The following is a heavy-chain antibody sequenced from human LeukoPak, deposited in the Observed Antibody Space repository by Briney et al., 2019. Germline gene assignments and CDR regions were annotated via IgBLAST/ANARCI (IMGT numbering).Heavy chain of an antibody. Sequence: PSETLSLTCTVSGGSISSSSYCWGWIRQPPGKGLEWIGSIYYSGSTYYNPSLKSRVTISVDTSKNQFSLKLSSVTAADTAVYYCARLYYDILTGHDWFDPWGQGTLVTVSS. D-gene: IGHD3-9*01. CDR2: IYYSGST. J-gene: IGHJ5*02. V-gene: IGHV4-39*01. CDR1: GGSISSSSYC. CDR3: ARLYYDILTGHDWFDP.